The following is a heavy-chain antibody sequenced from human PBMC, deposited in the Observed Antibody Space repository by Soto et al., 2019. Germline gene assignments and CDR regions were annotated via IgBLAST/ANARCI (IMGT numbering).Heavy chain of an antibody. V-gene: IGHV4-59*01. D-gene: IGHD3-22*01. CDR2: IYYSGST. Sequence: QVQLQESGPGLVKPSETLSLTCTVSGGSISSYYWSWIRQPPGKGLEWIGYIYYSGSTNYNPSLKSRVTISVDTSKNQFSLKLSSVTAADTAVYYCARDNLRYYDSSGAYYYGMDVWGQGTTVTVSS. CDR1: GGSISSYY. CDR3: ARDNLRYYDSSGAYYYGMDV. J-gene: IGHJ6*02.